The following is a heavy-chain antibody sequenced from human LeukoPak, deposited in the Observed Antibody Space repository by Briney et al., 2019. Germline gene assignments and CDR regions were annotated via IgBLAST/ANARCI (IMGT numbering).Heavy chain of an antibody. CDR1: GGSISSYY. CDR3: ARDAGEHSGDYGYYYYYMDV. D-gene: IGHD4-17*01. J-gene: IGHJ6*03. CDR2: IYTSGST. Sequence: NASETLSLTCTVSGGSISSYYWSWIRQPAGKGLEWIGRIYTSGSTNYNPSLKSRVTMSVDTSKNQFSLKLSSVTAADTAVYYCARDAGEHSGDYGYYYYYMDVWGKGTTVTISS. V-gene: IGHV4-4*07.